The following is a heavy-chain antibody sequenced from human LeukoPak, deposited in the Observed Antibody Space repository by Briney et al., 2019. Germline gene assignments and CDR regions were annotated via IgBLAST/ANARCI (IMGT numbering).Heavy chain of an antibody. CDR1: GGTFSSYA. J-gene: IGHJ3*02. D-gene: IGHD1-7*01. CDR2: IIPIFGTA. Sequence: ASVTVSCKASGGTFSSYAISWVRQAPGQGLEWMGGIIPIFGTANYAQKFQGRVTITTDESTSTAYMELSSLRSEDTAVYYCARGAYNWNYDAFDIWGQGTMVTVSS. CDR3: ARGAYNWNYDAFDI. V-gene: IGHV1-69*05.